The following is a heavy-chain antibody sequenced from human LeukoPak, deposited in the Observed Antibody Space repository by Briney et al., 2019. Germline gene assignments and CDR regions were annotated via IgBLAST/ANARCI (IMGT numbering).Heavy chain of an antibody. CDR3: GASNLLTGYFSLNY. V-gene: IGHV3-66*01. CDR2: MYGAGST. Sequence: PGGSLRLSCAASGFTVSSNYMTWVRQAPGKGLEWVSLMYGAGSTHYADYVRGRFTISRSNYNNTVYVQMNSLRAGDTAVYYCGASNLLTGYFSLNYWGQGTLVTVSS. CDR1: GFTVSSNY. D-gene: IGHD3-9*01. J-gene: IGHJ4*02.